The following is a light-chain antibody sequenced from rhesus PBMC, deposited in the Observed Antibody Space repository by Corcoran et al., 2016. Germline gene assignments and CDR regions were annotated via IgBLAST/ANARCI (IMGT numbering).Light chain of an antibody. V-gene: IGKV1-18*01. CDR2: GAS. CDR3: QQGYDTPWT. J-gene: IGKJ1*01. CDR1: QGISNW. Sequence: DIQMTQSPSSLSASVGDKVTITCRASQGISNWLAWYQQKPGEAPKLLIYGASSLQSGVPSRFSGSGSGTDYTLNISSLQPEDVATYDCQQGYDTPWTFGPGTKVEIK.